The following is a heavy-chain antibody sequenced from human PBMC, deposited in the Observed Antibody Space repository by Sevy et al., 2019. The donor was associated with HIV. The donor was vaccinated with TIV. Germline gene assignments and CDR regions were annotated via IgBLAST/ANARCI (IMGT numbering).Heavy chain of an antibody. CDR1: GGSVSSGSYY. V-gene: IGHV4-61*01. CDR3: ARGGHPETNWFDP. Sequence: SETLSLTCTVSGGSVSSGSYYWSWIRQPPGKGLEWIGYIYYSGSTNYNPSLKSRVTISVDTSKNQFSLKPSSVTAADTAVYYCARGGHPETNWFDPWGQGTLVTVSS. J-gene: IGHJ5*02. CDR2: IYYSGST.